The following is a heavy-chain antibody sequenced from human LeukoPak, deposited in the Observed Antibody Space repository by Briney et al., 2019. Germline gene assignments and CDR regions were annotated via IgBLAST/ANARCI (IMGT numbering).Heavy chain of an antibody. Sequence: PSETLSLTCAVYGGSFSGYYWSWIRQPPGKGLEWIGEINHSGSTNYNPSLKSRVTISVDTSKNQFSLKLSSVTAADTAVYYCARGFSSFAYDYWGQGTLVTVSS. D-gene: IGHD3-3*02. CDR3: ARGFSSFAYDY. CDR1: GGSFSGYY. J-gene: IGHJ4*02. V-gene: IGHV4-34*01. CDR2: INHSGST.